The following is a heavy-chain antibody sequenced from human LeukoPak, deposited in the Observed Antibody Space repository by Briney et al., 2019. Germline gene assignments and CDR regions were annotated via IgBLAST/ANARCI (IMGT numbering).Heavy chain of an antibody. Sequence: PSETLSLTCTVSGSSISSYYWSWIRQPPGKGLEWIGYIYYSGSTNYNPSLKSRVTISVDTSKNQFSLKLSSVTAADTAVYYCARVKGGWYAQGYSGLVYYFDYWGQGTLVTVSS. CDR3: ARVKGGWYAQGYSGLVYYFDY. J-gene: IGHJ4*02. D-gene: IGHD6-19*01. V-gene: IGHV4-59*01. CDR1: GSSISSYY. CDR2: IYYSGST.